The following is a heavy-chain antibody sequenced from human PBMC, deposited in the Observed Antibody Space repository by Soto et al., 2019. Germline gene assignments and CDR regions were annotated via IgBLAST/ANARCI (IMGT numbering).Heavy chain of an antibody. Sequence: SETLSLTCTVSGGSISSGDYYWSWIRQPPGKGLEWIGYIYYSGSTYYNPSLKSRVTISVDTSKNQFSLKLSSVTAADTAVYYCAARPTLTTGTTHSDYWGQGTLVTVSS. J-gene: IGHJ4*02. CDR2: IYYSGST. CDR3: AARPTLTTGTTHSDY. CDR1: GGSISSGDYY. V-gene: IGHV4-30-4*01. D-gene: IGHD1-1*01.